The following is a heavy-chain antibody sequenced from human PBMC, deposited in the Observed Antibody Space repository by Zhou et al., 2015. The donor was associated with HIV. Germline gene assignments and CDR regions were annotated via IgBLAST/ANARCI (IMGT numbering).Heavy chain of an antibody. CDR1: GGTFSNFD. CDR2: MTPNSGNT. J-gene: IGHJ4*02. D-gene: IGHD3-3*01. CDR3: ARYGSRFLEYLPYFDY. Sequence: QVQLVQSGAEVKKPGSSVKVSCTASGGTFSNFDISWVRQAPGQGLEWMGWMTPNSGNTGYAQKFQGRVTITADKSTSTVYMQLSSLRSEDTAVYYCARYGSRFLEYLPYFDYWGQGTRVTVSS. V-gene: IGHV1-69*06.